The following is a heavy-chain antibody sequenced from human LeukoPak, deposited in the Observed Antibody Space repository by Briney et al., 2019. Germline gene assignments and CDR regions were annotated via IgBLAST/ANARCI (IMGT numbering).Heavy chain of an antibody. J-gene: IGHJ4*02. D-gene: IGHD3-10*01. Sequence: SETLSLTCAVSGGSISSSNWWSWVRQPPGKGLEWIGEIYHSGSTNYNPSLKSRVTISVDKSKNQFSLKLSSVTAADTAVYYCARGVGYGSPYYFDYWGQGTLVTVSS. V-gene: IGHV4-4*02. CDR2: IYHSGST. CDR1: GGSISSSNW. CDR3: ARGVGYGSPYYFDY.